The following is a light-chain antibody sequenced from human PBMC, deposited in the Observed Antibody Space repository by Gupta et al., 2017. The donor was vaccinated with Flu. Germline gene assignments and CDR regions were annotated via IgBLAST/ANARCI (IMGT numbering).Light chain of an antibody. CDR3: QQRDSTPRT. V-gene: IGKV1-39*01. J-gene: IGKJ1*01. Sequence: DIQMTHSPSSLSASVGDRVTITCRASQSISSYLNWYQQKPGKAPKLLIYAASRVQSGVPSRFSGSGSGTDFTLTISRRQPEDFATYYCQQRDSTPRTFGQGTKVEIK. CDR2: AAS. CDR1: QSISSY.